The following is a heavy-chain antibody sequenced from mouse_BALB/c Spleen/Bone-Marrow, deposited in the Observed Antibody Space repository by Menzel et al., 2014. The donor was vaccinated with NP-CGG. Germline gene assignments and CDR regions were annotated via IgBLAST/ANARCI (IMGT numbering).Heavy chain of an antibody. J-gene: IGHJ4*01. D-gene: IGHD1-1*01. V-gene: IGHV5-6-4*01. Sequence: DVMLVESGGGLVKPGGSLKLSCAASGFTFTSYTMSWVRQTPEKRLEWVAIISSGGSYTYYPDSVKGRFTISRAKAKNALYLRMSSLKSEDTAMYDCTRDHYYYGNSYAIDYWGQGTSVTVSS. CDR3: TRDHYYYGNSYAIDY. CDR1: GFTFTSYT. CDR2: ISSGGSYT.